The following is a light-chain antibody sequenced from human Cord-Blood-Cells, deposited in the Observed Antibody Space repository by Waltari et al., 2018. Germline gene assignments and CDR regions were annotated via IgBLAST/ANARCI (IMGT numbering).Light chain of an antibody. CDR2: SAS. V-gene: IGKV4-1*01. CDR3: QQYYSTPLT. CDR1: QSVLYSSNNKNY. Sequence: DIVMTQSPDSLAVSLGERATINCKSSQSVLYSSNNKNYLAWYQQKPGQPPKLLIYSASTRESGVPDRFIGSGSGTDFTLTISCLQAEDVSVYYCQQYYSTPLTFVGGTKMEI. J-gene: IGKJ4*01.